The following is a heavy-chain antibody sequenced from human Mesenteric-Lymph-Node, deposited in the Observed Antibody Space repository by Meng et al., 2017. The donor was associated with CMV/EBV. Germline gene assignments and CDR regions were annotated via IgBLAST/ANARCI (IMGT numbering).Heavy chain of an antibody. CDR3: AKRIVVVAEGDWFDP. J-gene: IGHJ5*02. V-gene: IGHV3-73*01. D-gene: IGHD2-21*01. CDR2: IRSKANSYAT. Sequence: GESLKISCAASGFTFSGSAMHWVRQASGKGLEWVGRIRSKANSYATAYAASVKGRFTISRDDSKNTAYLQMNSLKTEDTAVYYCAKRIVVVAEGDWFDPWGQGTLVTVSS. CDR1: GFTFSGSA.